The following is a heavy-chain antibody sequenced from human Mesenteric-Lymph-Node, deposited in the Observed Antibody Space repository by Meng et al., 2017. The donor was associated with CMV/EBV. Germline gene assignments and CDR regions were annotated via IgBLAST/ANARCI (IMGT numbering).Heavy chain of an antibody. D-gene: IGHD2-2*01. CDR3: ARERGYCSSIDCYKEGMDV. Sequence: ASVQVSCKASGYTFTSYGISWVRQAPGQGLEWMGWINVYNGRRAYAQKLKDRVTMTTDTSTSTAYMELRSLRSDDTATYYCARERGYCSSIDCYKEGMDVWGQGTTVTVSS. V-gene: IGHV1-18*01. CDR2: INVYNGRR. CDR1: GYTFTSYG. J-gene: IGHJ6*02.